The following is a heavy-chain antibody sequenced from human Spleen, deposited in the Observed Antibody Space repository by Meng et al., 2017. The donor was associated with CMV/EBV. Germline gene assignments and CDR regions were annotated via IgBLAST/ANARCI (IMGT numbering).Heavy chain of an antibody. Sequence: GGSLRLSCVASGFTFSSYWMSWVRQAPGKGLEWVANIKQDGSEKYYVDSVKGRFTISRDNAKNSLYLQMNSLRAEDTAVYYCARERYCTSSSCPINDGMDVWGQGTAVTVSS. D-gene: IGHD2-2*01. CDR3: ARERYCTSSSCPINDGMDV. J-gene: IGHJ6*02. V-gene: IGHV3-7*01. CDR2: IKQDGSEK. CDR1: GFTFSSYW.